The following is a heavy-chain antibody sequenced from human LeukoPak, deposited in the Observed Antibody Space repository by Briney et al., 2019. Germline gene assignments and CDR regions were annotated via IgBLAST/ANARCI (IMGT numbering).Heavy chain of an antibody. CDR3: AREMYGSGWLNAFDI. J-gene: IGHJ3*02. D-gene: IGHD6-19*01. V-gene: IGHV3-20*04. CDR2: INWNGGST. CDR1: GFTFSSYG. Sequence: GGSLRLSCAASGFTFSSYGMHWVRQAPGKGLEWVSGINWNGGSTGYVDSVKGRFTISRDNAKNSLYLQMNSLRAEDTALYYCAREMYGSGWLNAFDIWGQGTMVTVSS.